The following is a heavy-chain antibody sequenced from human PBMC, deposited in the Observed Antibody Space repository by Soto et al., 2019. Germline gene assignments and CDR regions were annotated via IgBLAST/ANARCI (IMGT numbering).Heavy chain of an antibody. V-gene: IGHV4-61*01. CDR3: ARDGGIAVAEDAFDI. J-gene: IGHJ3*02. CDR2: IYYSAST. Sequence: QVQLQESGPGLVKPSEPLSLTCTVSGGSVSSGSYYWSWIRQAPGKGLEWIAYIYYSASTNNNPSLNSPVTISVDTSKNKFSLKLSAVTAADTDVYYCARDGGIAVAEDAFDIWGQGTMVTGSS. D-gene: IGHD6-19*01. CDR1: GGSVSSGSYY.